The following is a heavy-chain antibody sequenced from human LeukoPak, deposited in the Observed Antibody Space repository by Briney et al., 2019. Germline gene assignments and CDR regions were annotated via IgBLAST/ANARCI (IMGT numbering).Heavy chain of an antibody. V-gene: IGHV3-23*01. D-gene: IGHD1-7*01. CDR1: GFTFSSYG. CDR3: ASLGTSDQSHY. CDR2: ISGSGGST. Sequence: GGSLRLSCAASGFTFSSYGMSWVRQAPGKGLEWVSAISGSGGSTYYADSVKGRFTISRDNSKNTPFLQMNSLRVEDTALYYCASLGTSDQSHYWGQGTLVTVSS. J-gene: IGHJ4*02.